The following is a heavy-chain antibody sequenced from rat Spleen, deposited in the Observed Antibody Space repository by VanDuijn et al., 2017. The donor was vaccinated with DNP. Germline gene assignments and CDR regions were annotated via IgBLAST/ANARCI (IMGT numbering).Heavy chain of an antibody. J-gene: IGHJ2*01. CDR2: IIYDGSST. V-gene: IGHV5-17*01. CDR3: ARLDY. CDR1: GFTFSNYG. Sequence: EVQLVESGGGLVQPGRSIKLSCAASGFTFSNYGMAWVRQAPKKSLEWVATIIYDGSSTYYRDSVKGRFTISRDNTKSTLYLQMDSLRSEDTATYYCARLDYWGQGVMVTVSS.